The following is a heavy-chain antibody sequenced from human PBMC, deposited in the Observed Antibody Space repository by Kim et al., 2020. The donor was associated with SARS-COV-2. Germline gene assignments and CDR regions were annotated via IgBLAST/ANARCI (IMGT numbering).Heavy chain of an antibody. Sequence: GGSLRLSCAASGFTFSNYAMTWVRQAPGKGLVWVSRINGGGDTTSYADSVKGRFTISRDNAKSTLYLQINSLRAEDTAMYYCANLRDTGTYYYFDYWGQG. V-gene: IGHV3-74*01. CDR1: GFTFSNYA. CDR3: ANLRDTGTYYYFDY. CDR2: INGGGDTT. D-gene: IGHD2-8*02. J-gene: IGHJ4*02.